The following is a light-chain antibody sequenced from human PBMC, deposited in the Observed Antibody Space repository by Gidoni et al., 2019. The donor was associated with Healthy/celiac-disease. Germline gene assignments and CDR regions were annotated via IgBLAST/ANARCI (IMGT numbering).Light chain of an antibody. CDR3: QQRNSYPLT. CDR2: AAS. J-gene: IGKJ4*01. CDR1: QGISSY. V-gene: IGKV1-9*01. Sequence: DIQLTKSPSFLSASVGDRVTITCRASQGISSYLAWYQQKPGKAPKLLIYAASTLQSGVPSRFSGSGSGTEFTLTISSLQPEDFATYYCQQRNSYPLTFGGGTKVEIK.